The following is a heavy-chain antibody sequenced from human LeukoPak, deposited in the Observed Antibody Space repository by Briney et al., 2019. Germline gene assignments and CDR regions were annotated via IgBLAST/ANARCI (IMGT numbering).Heavy chain of an antibody. CDR1: GFTFSSYA. CDR2: ISGSGGST. CDR3: AKDGYSSSWYYNWFDP. J-gene: IGHJ5*02. Sequence: GRSLRLSCAASGFTFSSYAMSWVRQAPGKGLEWVSAISGSGGSTYYADSVKGRFTISRDNSKNTLYLQMNSLRAEDTAVYYCAKDGYSSSWYYNWFDPWGQGTLVTVSS. V-gene: IGHV3-23*01. D-gene: IGHD6-13*01.